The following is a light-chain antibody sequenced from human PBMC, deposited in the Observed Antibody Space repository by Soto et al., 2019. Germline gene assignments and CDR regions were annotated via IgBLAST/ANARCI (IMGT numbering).Light chain of an antibody. Sequence: EIVLTQSPGMLSLSPGERATLSCRARQSVSSTYFAWYQQKPGLAPSLLIYETSNRATGIPDRFTGTGSGTDSTLTITRLEPEDFAVYYCQHYGNSPGTFGQGTKLEI. CDR2: ETS. CDR3: QHYGNSPGT. V-gene: IGKV3-20*01. J-gene: IGKJ1*01. CDR1: QSVSSTY.